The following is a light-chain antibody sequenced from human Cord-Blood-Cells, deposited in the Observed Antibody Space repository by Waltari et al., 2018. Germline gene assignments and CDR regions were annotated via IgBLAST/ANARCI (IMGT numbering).Light chain of an antibody. V-gene: IGKV3-11*01. CDR1: QGVSSY. CDR3: QQRSNWPLT. Sequence: EIVLTQSPATMSLSPGERATLSCRAGQGVSSYLAWYQQKPGQPPRLLIYDASNRATGIPARFSGSGSGTDFTLTISSLEPEDFTVYYCQQRSNWPLTFGGGTKVEIK. CDR2: DAS. J-gene: IGKJ4*01.